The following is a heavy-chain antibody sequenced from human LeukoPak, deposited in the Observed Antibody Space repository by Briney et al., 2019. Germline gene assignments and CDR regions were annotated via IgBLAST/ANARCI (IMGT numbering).Heavy chain of an antibody. CDR1: VFTFSSYS. CDR3: ARDGTIYDFWSGYYYYYMDV. Sequence: PGGSLRLSCAASVFTFSSYSMNWVRQAPGKGREWVSSISSSSSYIYYADSVKGRFTISRDNAKNSLYLQMNSLRAEDTAVYYCARDGTIYDFWSGYYYYYMDVWGKGTTVTVSS. CDR2: ISSSSSYI. V-gene: IGHV3-21*01. J-gene: IGHJ6*03. D-gene: IGHD3-3*01.